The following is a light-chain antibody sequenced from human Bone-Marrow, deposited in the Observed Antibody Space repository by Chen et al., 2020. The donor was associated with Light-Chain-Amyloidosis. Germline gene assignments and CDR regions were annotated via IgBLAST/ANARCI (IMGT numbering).Light chain of an antibody. V-gene: IGLV3-21*02. Sequence: YLLSQLSSVIVAPGQSATIACGGNNIGSTSVHWYQQTTGQAPLLVVYDDSDRPSGIPERLSGSNSGNTATLTISRVEAGDEADYYCQVWDRSSDRPVFGGGTKLTVL. CDR2: DDS. CDR1: NIGSTS. J-gene: IGLJ3*02. CDR3: QVWDRSSDRPV.